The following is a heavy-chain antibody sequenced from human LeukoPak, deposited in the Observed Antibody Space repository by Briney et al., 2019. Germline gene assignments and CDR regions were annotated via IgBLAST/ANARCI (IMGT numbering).Heavy chain of an antibody. V-gene: IGHV3-73*01. D-gene: IGHD5-24*01. CDR3: SSATISNY. Sequence: GSLKLSCVASGFTFSGSAMHWVRQASGKGLEWVGRIRSKANSYATAYAASVKGRFTISRDDSKNTAYLQMNSLKTEDTAVYYCSSATISNYWGQGTLVTVSS. J-gene: IGHJ4*02. CDR2: IRSKANSYAT. CDR1: GFTFSGSA.